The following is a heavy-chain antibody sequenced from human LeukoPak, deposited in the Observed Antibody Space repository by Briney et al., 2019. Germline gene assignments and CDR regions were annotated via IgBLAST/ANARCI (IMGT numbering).Heavy chain of an antibody. D-gene: IGHD2-15*01. V-gene: IGHV4-59*01. CDR3: ARVDGSCAGGSCPSGNWFDP. Sequence: SETLSLTCTVSGGSFSTYYWSWIRQPPGKGLEWIGYIYYSGSTNYNPSLKSRVTISVDTSKNQFSLKLSSVTAADTAVYYCARVDGSCAGGSCPSGNWFDPWGQGTLVTVSS. CDR1: GGSFSTYY. CDR2: IYYSGST. J-gene: IGHJ5*02.